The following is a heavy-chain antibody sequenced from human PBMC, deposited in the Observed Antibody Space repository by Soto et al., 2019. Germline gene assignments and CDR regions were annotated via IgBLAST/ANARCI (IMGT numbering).Heavy chain of an antibody. D-gene: IGHD2-2*01. CDR1: GGSFSGYY. V-gene: IGHV4-34*01. J-gene: IGHJ5*02. Sequence: AVYGGSFSGYYWSWIRQPPGKGLEWIGEINHSGSTNYNPSLKSQVTISVDTSKNQFSLKLSSVTAADTAVYYCARGSYCSSTSCYQPYNWFDPWGQGTLVTVSS. CDR2: INHSGST. CDR3: ARGSYCSSTSCYQPYNWFDP.